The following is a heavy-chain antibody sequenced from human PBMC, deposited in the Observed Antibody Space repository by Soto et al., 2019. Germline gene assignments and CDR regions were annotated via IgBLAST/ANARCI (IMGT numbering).Heavy chain of an antibody. V-gene: IGHV3-21*06. J-gene: IGHJ5*02. CDR2: ISSGGDST. CDR3: AREVSLLVILDS. CDR1: GFAFSSYT. D-gene: IGHD2-15*01. Sequence: EIQLVESGGDLVKSGGSLRLSCADSGFAFSSYTMNWVRQAPGKGLEWISSISSGGDSTHYADSVKGRFTVTRDSAKNSMFLQMHSLRVEDTAVYYSAREVSLLVILDSWGQGTLVTVAS.